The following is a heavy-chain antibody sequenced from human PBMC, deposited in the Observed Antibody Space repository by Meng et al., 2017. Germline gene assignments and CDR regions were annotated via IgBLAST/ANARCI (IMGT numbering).Heavy chain of an antibody. D-gene: IGHD3-22*01. J-gene: IGHJ4*02. Sequence: GESLKISCVASGFTFSNHWMAWVRQAPGKGLEWVANIKPDGSEGYYLDSVKGRFTISKDNAKNSLYLQMNSLRAEDTAVYYCARDRRIYDSSGYYSSVNVIFDYWGQGTLVTVSS. CDR1: GFTFSNHW. V-gene: IGHV3-7*01. CDR3: ARDRRIYDSSGYYSSVNVIFDY. CDR2: IKPDGSEG.